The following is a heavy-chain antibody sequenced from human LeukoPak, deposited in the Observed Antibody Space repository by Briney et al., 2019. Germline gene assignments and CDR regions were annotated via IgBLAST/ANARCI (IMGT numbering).Heavy chain of an antibody. CDR3: ASLYGDYYYYGMDV. CDR1: GGSISSSTYY. V-gene: IGHV4-39*07. CDR2: IYCGYT. D-gene: IGHD4-17*01. Sequence: SETLSLTCTVSGGSISSSTYYWGWIRQLPGKGLEWIGSIYCGYTYHNPSLKSRVTISVDKSKNQFSLKLSSVTAADTAVYYCASLYGDYYYYGMDVWGQGTTVTVSS. J-gene: IGHJ6*02.